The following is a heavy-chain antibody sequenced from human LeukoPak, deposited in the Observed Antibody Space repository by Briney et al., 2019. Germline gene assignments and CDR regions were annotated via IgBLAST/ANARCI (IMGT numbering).Heavy chain of an antibody. CDR1: GFTFSSYS. J-gene: IGHJ4*02. V-gene: IGHV3-21*01. CDR2: ISSSSSYI. CDR3: AVGFDWFYLAY. D-gene: IGHD3-9*01. Sequence: GGSLRLSCAASGFTFSSYSINWVRQAPGKGLEWVSSISSSSSYIYYADSVKGRFTISRDNAKNSLYLQMNSLRAEDTAVYYCAVGFDWFYLAYWGQGTLVTVSS.